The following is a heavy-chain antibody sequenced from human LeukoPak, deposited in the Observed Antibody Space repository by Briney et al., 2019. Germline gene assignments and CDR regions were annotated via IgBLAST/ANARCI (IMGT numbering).Heavy chain of an antibody. J-gene: IGHJ6*02. V-gene: IGHV1-8*01. CDR1: GYTFTSYD. D-gene: IGHD4-23*01. CDR3: ARGYGGLYYYYGMDV. Sequence: ASVTVSCTASGYTFTSYDINWVRQATGQGLEWMGWMNPNSGNTGYAQKFQGRVTMTRNTSISTAYMELSSLRPEDTAVYYCARGYGGLYYYYGMDVWGQGTTVTVSS. CDR2: MNPNSGNT.